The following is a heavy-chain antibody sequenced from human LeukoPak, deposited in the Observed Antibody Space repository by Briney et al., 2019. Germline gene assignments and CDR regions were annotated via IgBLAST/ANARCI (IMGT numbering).Heavy chain of an antibody. Sequence: GGSLRLSCAASGFTVSSNYMSWVRQAPGKGLEWVSGIYGGGNTYYADSVKGRFTISRDNSKNTLYLQMNSLRAEDTAIYYCAREAVRGDTATLKGAMGYWGQGTLVTVSS. CDR1: GFTVSSNY. D-gene: IGHD5-18*01. CDR2: IYGGGNT. V-gene: IGHV3-53*01. CDR3: AREAVRGDTATLKGAMGY. J-gene: IGHJ4*02.